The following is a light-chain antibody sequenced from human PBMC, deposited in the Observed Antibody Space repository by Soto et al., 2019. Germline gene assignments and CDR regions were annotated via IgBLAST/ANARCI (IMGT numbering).Light chain of an antibody. CDR1: QDIRNY. J-gene: IGKJ5*01. Sequence: DIQMTQSPSSLSASVGDRVTITCQASQDIRNYLNWYQQKPGKAPKLLIYDASNLETGVPSRFSGSGSGTDFTFTISSLQPEDIATYYCQQYDNLPVTFGQGTQLEIK. CDR2: DAS. V-gene: IGKV1-33*01. CDR3: QQYDNLPVT.